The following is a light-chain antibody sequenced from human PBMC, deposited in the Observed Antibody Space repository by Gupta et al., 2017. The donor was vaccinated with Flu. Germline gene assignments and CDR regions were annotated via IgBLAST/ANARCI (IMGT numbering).Light chain of an antibody. CDR3: QHYNCYSVFG. J-gene: IGKJ3*01. V-gene: IGKV1-5*03. CDR2: ETS. Sequence: STLSASVGDKVTITCRASESVNMWLAWYQQKPGKAPKMLIYETSNLEGGVPSRFSGSGSGTEFTLTISSLQPDDFATYYCQHYNCYSVFGFGHGTKVDI. CDR1: ESVNMW.